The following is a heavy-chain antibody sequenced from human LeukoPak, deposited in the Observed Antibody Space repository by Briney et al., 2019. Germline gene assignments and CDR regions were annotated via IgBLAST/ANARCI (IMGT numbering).Heavy chain of an antibody. CDR2: INHSGST. CDR1: GGSFSGYY. CDR3: ARSKDGYPSY. Sequence: NPSETLSLTCAVYGGSFSGYYWYWIRQPPGKGLEWIGEINHSGSTNYNPSLKSRVTISVDTSKNQFSLKLSSVTAADTAVYYCARSKDGYPSYWGQGTLVTVSS. D-gene: IGHD5-24*01. V-gene: IGHV4-34*01. J-gene: IGHJ4*02.